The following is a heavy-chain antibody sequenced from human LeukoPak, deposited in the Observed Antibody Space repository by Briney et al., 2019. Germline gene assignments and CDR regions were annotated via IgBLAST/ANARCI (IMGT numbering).Heavy chain of an antibody. CDR2: ISDSGST. D-gene: IGHD5-24*01. V-gene: IGHV4-59*01. CDR3: ARGGWLQTNDY. J-gene: IGHJ4*02. Sequence: PSETLSLTCTVSGDSISSYYWSWIRQPPGKGLEWIGYISDSGSTNYSPSLKSRVTISVDTSKNQFSLTLSSVTAADTAVYYCARGGWLQTNDYWGQGTLVTVSS. CDR1: GDSISSYY.